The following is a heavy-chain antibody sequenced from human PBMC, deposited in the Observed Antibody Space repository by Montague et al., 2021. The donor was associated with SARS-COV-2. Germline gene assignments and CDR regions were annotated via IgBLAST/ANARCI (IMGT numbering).Heavy chain of an antibody. CDR1: GASISTGIYY. J-gene: IGHJ5*02. Sequence: TLSLTCTVSGASISTGIYYWRWIRQPAGKGLEWTGRIRTTGHTDYNSSLESRVFMSVDTSTNQFSLSLTSVTAADTAVYFCARFGSGTLEFDLWGQGTLVTVSS. V-gene: IGHV4-61*02. D-gene: IGHD1-26*01. CDR2: IRTTGHT. CDR3: ARFGSGTLEFDL.